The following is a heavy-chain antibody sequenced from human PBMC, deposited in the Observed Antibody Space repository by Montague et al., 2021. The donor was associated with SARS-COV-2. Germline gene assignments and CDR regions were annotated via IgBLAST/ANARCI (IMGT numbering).Heavy chain of an antibody. CDR2: IDWDDDK. CDR3: ARSYYDILTAYYTPFDY. Sequence: PALVKPTQTLTLTCTFSGFSLSTSGTRASWIRRPPGKALEWLARIDWDDDKFYSTSLKTRLTISKDTSKNQVVLTMTNMDPVDTATYYCARSYYDILTAYYTPFDYWGQGTLVTVSS. J-gene: IGHJ4*02. V-gene: IGHV2-70*04. D-gene: IGHD3-9*01. CDR1: GFSLSTSGTR.